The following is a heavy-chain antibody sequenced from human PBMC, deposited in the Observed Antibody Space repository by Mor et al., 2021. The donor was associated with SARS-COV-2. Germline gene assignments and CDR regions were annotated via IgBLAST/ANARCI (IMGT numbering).Heavy chain of an antibody. D-gene: IGHD1-26*01. J-gene: IGHJ6*02. Sequence: KFQGRVTITRDTSASTAYMELSSLRSEDTAVYYCARVGIVGATKGYYYGMDVWGQGTTVTVSS. CDR3: ARVGIVGATKGYYYGMDV. V-gene: IGHV1-3*01.